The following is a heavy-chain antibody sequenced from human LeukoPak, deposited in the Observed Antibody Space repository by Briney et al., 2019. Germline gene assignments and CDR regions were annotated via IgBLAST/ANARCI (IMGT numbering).Heavy chain of an antibody. CDR2: ISGSGGGT. J-gene: IGHJ4*02. CDR3: AKPARTDYVDY. CDR1: GFTFTNYG. Sequence: GGTLRLSCVASGFTFTNYGMSWVRQAPGKGLEWVSSISGSGGGTYYADSVKGRFTVSRDNSKNTLYLQMNSLRAEDTAVYYCAKPARTDYVDYWGQGTLVTVSS. D-gene: IGHD1-14*01. V-gene: IGHV3-23*01.